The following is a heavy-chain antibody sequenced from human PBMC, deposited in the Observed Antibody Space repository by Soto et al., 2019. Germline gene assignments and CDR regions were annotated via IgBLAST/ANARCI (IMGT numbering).Heavy chain of an antibody. V-gene: IGHV4-34*01. CDR2: INHSGST. CDR1: DVSFSFYY. Sequence: HSATLSLTCACYDVSFSFYYWGLIRQPPGKGLEWIVEINHSGSTNYNPSLKSRVTISVDTSKNQFSLKLNSVTAADTAVYYCARVGPWAPYYYDSSPYTFENWFDPWGQGTRVTVSA. D-gene: IGHD3-22*01. CDR3: ARVGPWAPYYYDSSPYTFENWFDP. J-gene: IGHJ5*02.